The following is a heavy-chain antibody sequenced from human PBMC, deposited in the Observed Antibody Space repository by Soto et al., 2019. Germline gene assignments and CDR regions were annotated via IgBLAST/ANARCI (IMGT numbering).Heavy chain of an antibody. CDR3: ARSLGYCSSTSCSYDY. Sequence: GGSLRLSCAASGFTFSSYSMNWVRQAPGKGLEWVSSISSSSSYIYYADSVKGRFTISRDNAKNSLYLQMNSLRAEDTAVYYCARSLGYCSSTSCSYDYWGQGTLVTVSS. CDR1: GFTFSSYS. CDR2: ISSSSSYI. V-gene: IGHV3-21*01. J-gene: IGHJ4*02. D-gene: IGHD2-2*01.